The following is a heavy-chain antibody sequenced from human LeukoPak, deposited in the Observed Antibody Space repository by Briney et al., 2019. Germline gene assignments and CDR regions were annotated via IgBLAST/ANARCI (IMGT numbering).Heavy chain of an antibody. J-gene: IGHJ4*02. CDR3: ARGYYDSSGYYNYFDY. CDR2: ISGSGGST. D-gene: IGHD3-22*01. CDR1: GFTFSSYA. V-gene: IGHV3-23*01. Sequence: GGSLRLSCATSGFTFSSYAMSWVRQAPGKGLEWVSAISGSGGSTYYADSVKGRFTISRDNSKNTLYLQMNSLRAEDTAVYYCARGYYDSSGYYNYFDYWGQGSLVTVSS.